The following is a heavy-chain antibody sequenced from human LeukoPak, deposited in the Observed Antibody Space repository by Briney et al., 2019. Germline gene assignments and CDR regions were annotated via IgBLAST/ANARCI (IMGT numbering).Heavy chain of an antibody. V-gene: IGHV3-30*04. D-gene: IGHD1-26*01. CDR2: ISYDGSNK. Sequence: PGGSLRLSCAASGFTFSSYAMHWVRQAPGKGLEWVAVISYDGSNKYYADSVKGRFTISRDNAKNSMYLQMNSLRAEDTAVYYCARFVGSSRFDYWGQGTLVTVSS. CDR3: ARFVGSSRFDY. CDR1: GFTFSSYA. J-gene: IGHJ4*02.